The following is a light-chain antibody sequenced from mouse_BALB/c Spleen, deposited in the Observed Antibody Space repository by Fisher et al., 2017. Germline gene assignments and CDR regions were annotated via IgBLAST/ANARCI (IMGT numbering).Light chain of an antibody. J-gene: IGKJ5*01. V-gene: IGKV4-61*01. CDR2: RTS. CDR1: SSVSY. CDR3: QQWSSNPLT. Sequence: IVLTQSPAIMSASPGEKVTISCSASSSVSYMYWYQQKPGSSPKPWIYRTSNLASGVPARFSGSGSGTSYSLTISRMEAEDAATYYCQQWSSNPLTFGAGTKLELK.